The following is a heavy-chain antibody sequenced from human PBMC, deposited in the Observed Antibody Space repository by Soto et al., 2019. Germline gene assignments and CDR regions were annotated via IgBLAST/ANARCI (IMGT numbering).Heavy chain of an antibody. D-gene: IGHD4-17*01. V-gene: IGHV4-34*01. CDR2: INHSGST. CDR3: ARGDYGGTSDDY. Sequence: SETLSLTCAVYGGSFSDYYWSWIRQSPGKGLEWIGEINHSGSTNYNPSLKSRVIISVDTSKNQFSLKLSSVTAADTAVYYCARGDYGGTSDDYWGRGTLVTVSS. CDR1: GGSFSDYY. J-gene: IGHJ4*02.